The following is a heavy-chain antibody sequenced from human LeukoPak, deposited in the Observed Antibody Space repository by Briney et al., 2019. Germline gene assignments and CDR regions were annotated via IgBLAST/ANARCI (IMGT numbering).Heavy chain of an antibody. D-gene: IGHD5-12*01. V-gene: IGHV4-59*01. J-gene: IGHJ3*02. CDR2: IYYSGST. Sequence: PSETLSLTCTVYGGSIRSYYWSWIREPPGKGLEWIGYIYYSGSTNYNPSLKSRVTISVDTSKNQFSLKLSSVTAADTAVYYCARESGYDFLAFDIWGQGTMVTVSS. CDR3: ARESGYDFLAFDI. CDR1: GGSIRSYY.